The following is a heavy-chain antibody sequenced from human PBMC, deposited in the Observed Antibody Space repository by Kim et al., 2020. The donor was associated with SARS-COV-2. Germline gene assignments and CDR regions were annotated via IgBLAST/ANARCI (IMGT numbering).Heavy chain of an antibody. Sequence: YYADSVKDRFTIPRDNSKNTLYLQLYSLRAEDAAVYYCARDRSGWYYFDYWGQGTLVAVSS. D-gene: IGHD6-19*01. CDR3: ARDRSGWYYFDY. J-gene: IGHJ4*02. V-gene: IGHV3-23*01.